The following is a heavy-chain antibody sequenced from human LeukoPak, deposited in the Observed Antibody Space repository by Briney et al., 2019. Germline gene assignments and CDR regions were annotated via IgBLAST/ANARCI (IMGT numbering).Heavy chain of an antibody. CDR1: GFTFSNYW. CDR3: ARSNQADDY. V-gene: IGHV3-74*01. D-gene: IGHD1-14*01. Sequence: GGSLRLSCAASGFTFSNYWIHWVRQVPGKGLVWVSRTNPGGSNTAYADSVKGRFTISRDNARNTLYLQMDSLRAEDTAVYYCARSNQADDYWGQGNLVTVS. J-gene: IGHJ4*02. CDR2: TNPGGSNT.